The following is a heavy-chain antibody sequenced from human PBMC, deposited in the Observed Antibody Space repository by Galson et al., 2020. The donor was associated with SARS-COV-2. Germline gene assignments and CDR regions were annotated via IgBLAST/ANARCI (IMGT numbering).Heavy chain of an antibody. D-gene: IGHD3-3*01. CDR3: ARDVTSPGYFDF. CDR2: IYYSGSP. Sequence: SETLSLTCTVSRGSITNSRYFWGWIRQPPGKGLEWIGSIYYSGSPYFNPSLKSRATISVDTSRNQFSLNLRSVTAAATAVYFCARDVTSPGYFDFWGPGTRVTVSS. J-gene: IGHJ4*02. V-gene: IGHV4-39*07. CDR1: RGSITNSRYF.